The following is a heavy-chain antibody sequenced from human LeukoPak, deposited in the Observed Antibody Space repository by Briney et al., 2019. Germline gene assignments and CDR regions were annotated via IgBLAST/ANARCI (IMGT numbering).Heavy chain of an antibody. V-gene: IGHV3-7*03. J-gene: IGHJ4*02. Sequence: GGSLRLSCAASEFTFSSCSMNWVRQAPGKGLEWVANIKQDGSEKYYVDSVKGRFTISRDNAKNSLYLQMNSLRAEDTAVYYCARWGGYCSGGSCYSGNFDYWGQGTLVTVSS. CDR2: IKQDGSEK. CDR3: ARWGGYCSGGSCYSGNFDY. D-gene: IGHD2-15*01. CDR1: EFTFSSCS.